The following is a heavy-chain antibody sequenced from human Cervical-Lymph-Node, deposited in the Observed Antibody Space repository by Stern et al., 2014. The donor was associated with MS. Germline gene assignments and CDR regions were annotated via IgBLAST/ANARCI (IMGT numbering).Heavy chain of an antibody. Sequence: QVTLRESGPALVKPTPTLTLTCTVSGFSLSTSGMCVSWIRQAPGKDLEWLGRADWDDDKYYSTSLKTRLTISKDTSKNQVVLTMTNMDPVDTATYYCARGPGSRRSYWYFDLWGRGTLVTVSS. CDR2: ADWDDDK. D-gene: IGHD1-1*01. J-gene: IGHJ2*01. CDR1: GFSLSTSGMC. CDR3: ARGPGSRRSYWYFDL. V-gene: IGHV2-70*15.